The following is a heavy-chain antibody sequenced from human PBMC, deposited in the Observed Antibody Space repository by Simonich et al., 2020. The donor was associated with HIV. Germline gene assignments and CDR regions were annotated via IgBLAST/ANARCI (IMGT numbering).Heavy chain of an antibody. CDR1: GYTFRNDA. J-gene: IGHJ4*02. Sequence: QVQLVQSESELKKPGASVEVSCKASGYTFRNDAINWVRQAPGQGPELMGRINTNTGNQTYAQGFTGRFVFSSDMSVTTAYLQIRSLKAEDTAVYYCARDPRSMGFFDYWGQGTLITVSS. CDR2: INTNTGNQ. V-gene: IGHV7-4-1*01. CDR3: ARDPRSMGFFDY. D-gene: IGHD4-17*01.